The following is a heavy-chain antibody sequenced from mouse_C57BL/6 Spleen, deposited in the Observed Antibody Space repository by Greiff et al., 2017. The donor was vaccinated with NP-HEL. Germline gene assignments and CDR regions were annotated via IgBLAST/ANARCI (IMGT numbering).Heavy chain of an antibody. Sequence: VQLQQSGPELVKPGASVKISCKASGYAFSSSWMNWVKQRPGKGLEWIGRIYPGDGDTNYNGKFKGKATLTADKSSSTAYMQLSSLTSEDSAVYFCAREDYGRYWGQGTTLTVSS. J-gene: IGHJ2*01. CDR3: AREDYGRY. D-gene: IGHD1-1*02. CDR2: IYPGDGDT. V-gene: IGHV1-82*01. CDR1: GYAFSSSW.